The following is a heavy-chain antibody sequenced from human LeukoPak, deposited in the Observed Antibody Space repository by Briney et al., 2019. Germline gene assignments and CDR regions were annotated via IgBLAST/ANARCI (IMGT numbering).Heavy chain of an antibody. Sequence: SQTLSLTCTVSGGSISSGGYYWSWIRQHPGKGLEWIGYIYYSGSTYYNPSLKSRVTISVDTSKNQFSLKLSPVTAADTAVYYCARVRRDEGMATINDAFDIWGQGTMVTVSS. D-gene: IGHD5-24*01. CDR3: ARVRRDEGMATINDAFDI. V-gene: IGHV4-31*03. CDR1: GGSISSGGYY. J-gene: IGHJ3*02. CDR2: IYYSGST.